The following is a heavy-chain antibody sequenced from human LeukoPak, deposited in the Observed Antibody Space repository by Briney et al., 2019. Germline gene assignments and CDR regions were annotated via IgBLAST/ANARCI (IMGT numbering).Heavy chain of an antibody. J-gene: IGHJ3*02. D-gene: IGHD3-9*01. Sequence: SETLSLTCAVYGGSFSGYYWSWIRQPPGKGLEWIGEINHSGGTNYNPSLKSRVTISVDTSKNQFSLKLSSVTAADTAVYYCARETYYDILTGYRPGAFDIWGQGTMVTVSS. CDR2: INHSGGT. CDR1: GGSFSGYY. CDR3: ARETYYDILTGYRPGAFDI. V-gene: IGHV4-34*01.